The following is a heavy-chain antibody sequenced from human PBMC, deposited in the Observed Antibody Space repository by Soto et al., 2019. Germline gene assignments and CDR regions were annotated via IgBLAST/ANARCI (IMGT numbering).Heavy chain of an antibody. V-gene: IGHV6-1*01. CDR1: GDSVSSHSAA. J-gene: IGHJ6*02. CDR2: TSYRSKWYN. CDR3: ARAVANYYYYYGMAV. Sequence: SQTLSLTCAISGDSVSSHSAAWNWIRQSPSRGLEWMGRTSYRSKWYNDYAVSVKSRITINPDTSKNQFSLQLKSVTPADTAVYYCARAVANYYYYYGMAVWGQGTTVTVSS.